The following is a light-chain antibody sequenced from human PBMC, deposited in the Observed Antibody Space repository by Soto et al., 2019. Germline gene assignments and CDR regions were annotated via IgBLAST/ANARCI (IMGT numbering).Light chain of an antibody. J-gene: IGKJ4*01. CDR2: DAS. CDR1: ETVSVW. CDR3: LQFHSDPLT. Sequence: DIQLTQSPSIRSAAVGDRVTIIGRASETVSVWLAWYQQKPGRAPKLLIHDASTLGSGVPSRFSGSGSGTDFTLTINNLQPDDFAIYYCLQFHSDPLTFGGGTKVDIK. V-gene: IGKV1-5*02.